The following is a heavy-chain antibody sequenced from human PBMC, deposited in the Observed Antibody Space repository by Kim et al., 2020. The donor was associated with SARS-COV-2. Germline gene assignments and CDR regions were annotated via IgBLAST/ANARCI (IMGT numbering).Heavy chain of an antibody. Sequence: SYEQKFQGRVTMTRDTSTSTVYMELSSLRSEDTAVYYCARGDIGANWFDPWGQGTLVTVSS. D-gene: IGHD2-15*01. CDR3: ARGDIGANWFDP. V-gene: IGHV1-46*01. J-gene: IGHJ5*02.